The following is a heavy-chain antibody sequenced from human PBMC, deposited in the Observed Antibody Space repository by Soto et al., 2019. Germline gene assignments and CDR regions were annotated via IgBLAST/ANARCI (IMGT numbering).Heavy chain of an antibody. V-gene: IGHV4-61*01. D-gene: IGHD3-10*01. CDR1: GGSVSSGSYY. CDR3: ARVILWFGEYRCFGY. Sequence: QVQLQESGPGLVKPSETLSLTCTVSGGSVSSGSYYWSWIRPPPGKGLEWIGYIYSSGSTNYNPSLKIRVTIAVDTSKNQCSLKLSSVTASDTAVYYCARVILWFGEYRCFGYWGQGTLVAVAA. J-gene: IGHJ4*02. CDR2: IYSSGST.